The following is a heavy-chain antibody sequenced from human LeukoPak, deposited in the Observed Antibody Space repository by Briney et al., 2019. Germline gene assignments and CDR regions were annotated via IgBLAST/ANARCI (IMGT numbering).Heavy chain of an antibody. CDR2: IYYSGST. J-gene: IGHJ3*02. CDR3: ARAGGSSSWYRFDAFDI. Sequence: KPSETLSLTCTVSGGSISSSSYYWGWIRQPPGKGLEWIGSIYYSGSTNYNPSLKSRVTISVDTSKNQFSLKLSSVTAADTAVYYCARAGGSSSWYRFDAFDIWGQGTMVTVSS. CDR1: GGSISSSSYY. D-gene: IGHD6-13*01. V-gene: IGHV4-39*07.